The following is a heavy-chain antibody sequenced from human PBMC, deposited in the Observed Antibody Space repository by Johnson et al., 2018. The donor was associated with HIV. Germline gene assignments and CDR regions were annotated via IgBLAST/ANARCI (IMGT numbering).Heavy chain of an antibody. CDR3: DGDHYDSSWLDAFYI. CDR2: ISYDGSNK. J-gene: IGHJ3*02. D-gene: IGHD3-22*01. V-gene: IGHV3-30-3*01. Sequence: QVQLVESGGGVVQPGRSLRLSCAASGFTFSSYAMHWVRQAPGKGLEWVAVISYDGSNKYYADSVKGRFTSYRHNSKYTLYLQMNSLRADDTAVYHFDGDHYDSSWLDAFYICGQGTMVTVSS. CDR1: GFTFSSYA.